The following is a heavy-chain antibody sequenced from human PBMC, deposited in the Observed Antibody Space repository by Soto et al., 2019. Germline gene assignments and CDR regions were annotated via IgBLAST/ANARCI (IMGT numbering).Heavy chain of an antibody. D-gene: IGHD3-10*01. CDR2: ISTDNGNT. CDR3: AGGQGITTVVIYSRYYYGMAV. Sequence: ASVKVSCKASGYTFTNSGISWVRQAPGQGLEWMGWISTDNGNTNYAQHLQGRVSMTTDTSTSTAYMDLRSLRSDDTAVYYCAGGQGITTVVIYSRYYYGMAVWGQGTSVTVSS. V-gene: IGHV1-18*01. CDR1: GYTFTNSG. J-gene: IGHJ6*02.